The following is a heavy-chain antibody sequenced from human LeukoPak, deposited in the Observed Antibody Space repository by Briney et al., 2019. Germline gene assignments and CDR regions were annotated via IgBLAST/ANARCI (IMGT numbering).Heavy chain of an antibody. CDR2: IYYSGST. Sequence: SETLSLTCTVSGGSISSRYWSWIRQPPGKGLEWIGYIYYSGSTNYNPSLKSRVTISVDTSKNQFSLKLSSVTAADTAVYYCARSIVGATEGHFDYWGQGTLVTVSS. D-gene: IGHD1-26*01. CDR1: GGSISSRY. CDR3: ARSIVGATEGHFDY. V-gene: IGHV4-59*11. J-gene: IGHJ4*02.